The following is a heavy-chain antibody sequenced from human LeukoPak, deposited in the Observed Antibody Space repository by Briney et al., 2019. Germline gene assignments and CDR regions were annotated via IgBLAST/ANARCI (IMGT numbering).Heavy chain of an antibody. CDR1: GFTFSSYN. D-gene: IGHD3-16*02. Sequence: GGSLRLSSAASGFTFSSYNMNWVRQAPGKGLEWVSSISSSNSYLYYADSGKGRFTISRDNAKNSLYLQMNSLRAEDTAVYYCARDLLGYNYYYMDVWGKGTTVTVSS. CDR3: ARDLLGYNYYYMDV. V-gene: IGHV3-21*01. J-gene: IGHJ6*03. CDR2: ISSSNSYL.